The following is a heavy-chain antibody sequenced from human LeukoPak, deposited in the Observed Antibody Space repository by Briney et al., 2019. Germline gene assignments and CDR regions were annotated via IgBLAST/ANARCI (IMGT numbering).Heavy chain of an antibody. V-gene: IGHV1-8*01. CDR3: ARTRIAARYFDY. Sequence: ASVKVSCKASGYTFTSYDINWVRQATGQGLEWMGWMNPNSGNTGCAQKFQGRVTMTRNTSISTAYMELSSLRSEDTAVYYCARTRIAARYFDYWGQGTLVTVSS. CDR2: MNPNSGNT. J-gene: IGHJ4*02. D-gene: IGHD6-6*01. CDR1: GYTFTSYD.